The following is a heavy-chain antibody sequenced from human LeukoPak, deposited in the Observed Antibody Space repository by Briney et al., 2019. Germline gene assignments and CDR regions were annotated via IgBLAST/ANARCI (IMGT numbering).Heavy chain of an antibody. CDR1: GFTFSSYG. CDR3: AKDTEDFDY. CDR2: TSYDGSNK. J-gene: IGHJ4*02. Sequence: PGRSLRLSCAASGFTFSSYGMHWVRQAPGKGLEWVAVTSYDGSNKYYADSVKGRFTISRDNSKNTLYLQMNSLRAEDTAVYYCAKDTEDFDYWGQGTLVTVSS. V-gene: IGHV3-30*18.